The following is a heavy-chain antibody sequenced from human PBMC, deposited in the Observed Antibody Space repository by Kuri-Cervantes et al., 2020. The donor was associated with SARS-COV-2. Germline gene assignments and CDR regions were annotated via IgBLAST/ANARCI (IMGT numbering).Heavy chain of an antibody. Sequence: GESLKISCAASGFPFRNFGMHWVRQAPGKGLEWVAIISYDTTNKYYADSVKGRFTVSRDDSKSMVYLQMNSLRPEDTALYYCAKPFHDYSDYGGAFDMWGPGTVVTVSS. V-gene: IGHV3-30*18. J-gene: IGHJ3*02. CDR1: GFPFRNFG. CDR3: AKPFHDYSDYGGAFDM. CDR2: ISYDTTNK. D-gene: IGHD4-11*01.